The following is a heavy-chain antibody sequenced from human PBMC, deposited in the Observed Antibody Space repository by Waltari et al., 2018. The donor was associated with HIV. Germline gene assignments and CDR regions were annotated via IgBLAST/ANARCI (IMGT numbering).Heavy chain of an antibody. CDR3: ARDQDYYDSSGYTCYAFDM. D-gene: IGHD3-22*01. V-gene: IGHV4-38-2*02. CDR2: IFVSGTT. CDR1: ASSISSGSY. J-gene: IGHJ3*02. Sequence: QVQLQESGPGVVKPSETLSPTCTVSASSISSGSYWGWIRQSPGKGRAWIGCIFVSGTTCYNPSLMSRVTISVHMSKNQFSLKLTSMTAADTTLYYCARDQDYYDSSGYTCYAFDMWGPGTMVTVSS.